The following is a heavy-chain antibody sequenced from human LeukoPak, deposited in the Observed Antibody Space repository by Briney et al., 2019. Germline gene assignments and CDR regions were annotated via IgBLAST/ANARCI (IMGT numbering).Heavy chain of an antibody. D-gene: IGHD4-23*01. CDR2: IGTAGDT. V-gene: IGHV3-13*01. J-gene: IGHJ4*02. CDR1: GFPFSSYD. CDR3: ARGLGGDYFDY. Sequence: GGSLRLSRAASGFPFSSYDMHWVRQATGKGLEWVSAIGTAGDTYYPGSVKGRFTISRENAKNSLYLQMNSLRAGDTAVYYCARGLGGDYFDYWGQGTLVTVSS.